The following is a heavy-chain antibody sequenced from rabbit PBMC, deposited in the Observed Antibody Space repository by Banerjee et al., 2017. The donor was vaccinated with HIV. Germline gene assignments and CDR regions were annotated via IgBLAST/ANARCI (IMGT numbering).Heavy chain of an antibody. CDR2: IYTGSSGST. CDR1: GFDLSSYYY. V-gene: IGHV1S45*01. Sequence: QEQLEESGGGLVKPEGSLTLTCKASGFDLSSYYYMCWVRQAPGKGLEWIACIYTGSSGSTYYASWAKGRFTISKTSSTTVTLQMTSLTAADTATYFCARNPWGGWYLDRLDLWGPGTLVTVS. CDR3: ARNPWGGWYLDRLDL. J-gene: IGHJ3*01. D-gene: IGHD4-1*01.